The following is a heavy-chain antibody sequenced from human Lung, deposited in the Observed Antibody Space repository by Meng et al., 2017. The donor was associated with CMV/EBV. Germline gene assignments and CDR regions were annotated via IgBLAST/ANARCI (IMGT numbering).Heavy chain of an antibody. Sequence: GESLKISCAASGFTVSSNYMSWVRQALGKGLEWVSVIYSGGSTYYADSVKGRFTISRDNSKNTLYLQMNSLRAEDTAVYYCARAPYDFWSSYYYGMDVWGQGTTVTVSS. J-gene: IGHJ6*02. CDR2: IYSGGST. CDR1: GFTVSSNY. CDR3: ARAPYDFWSSYYYGMDV. D-gene: IGHD3-3*01. V-gene: IGHV3-53*01.